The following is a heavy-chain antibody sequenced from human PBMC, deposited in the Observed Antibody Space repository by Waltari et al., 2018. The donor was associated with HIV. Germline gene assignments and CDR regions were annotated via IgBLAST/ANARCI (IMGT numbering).Heavy chain of an antibody. D-gene: IGHD2-15*01. CDR3: ARGVGYGMDV. CDR1: GFPARRHW. V-gene: IGHV3-74*01. J-gene: IGHJ6*02. Sequence: EVKLVESGGGLVQPGGSRRLTCKAPGFPARRHWRHWVRQAPGKGLVWVSCINKDGSNTRYADSVKGRLTISRDNAKNTLYLQMNSLRAEDTAVYYCARGVGYGMDVWGQGTTVTVSS. CDR2: INKDGSNT.